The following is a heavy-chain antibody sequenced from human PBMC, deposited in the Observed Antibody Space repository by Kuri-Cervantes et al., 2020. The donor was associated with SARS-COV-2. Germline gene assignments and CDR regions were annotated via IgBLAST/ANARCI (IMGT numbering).Heavy chain of an antibody. CDR1: GYSISSGYY. V-gene: IGHV4-38-2*01. CDR3: ARQVYSSSWYCDY. J-gene: IGHJ4*02. Sequence: SQTLSLTCAVSGYSISSGYYWGWIRQPPGKGLEWIGSIYHSGSTYYNPSLKSRVTISVDTSKNQFSLKLSSVTAADTAVYYCARQVYSSSWYCDYWGQGTLVTVSS. D-gene: IGHD6-13*01. CDR2: IYHSGST.